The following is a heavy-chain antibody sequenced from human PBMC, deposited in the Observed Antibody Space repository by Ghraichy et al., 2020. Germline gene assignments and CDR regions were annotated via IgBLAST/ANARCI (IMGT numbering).Heavy chain of an antibody. CDR2: IYTSGST. V-gene: IGHV4-61*02. Sequence: SETLSLTCTVSGGSISSGSYYWSWIRQPAGKGLEWIGRIYTSGSTNYNPSLKSRVTISVDTSKNQFSLKLSSVTAADTAVYYCARGSGCSGGSCYGAYYYYYYMDVWGKGTTVTVSS. J-gene: IGHJ6*03. CDR3: ARGSGCSGGSCYGAYYYYYYMDV. D-gene: IGHD2-15*01. CDR1: GGSISSGSYY.